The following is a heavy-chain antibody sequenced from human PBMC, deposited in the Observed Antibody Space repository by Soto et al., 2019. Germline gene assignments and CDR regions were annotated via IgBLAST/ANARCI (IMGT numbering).Heavy chain of an antibody. Sequence: EMHLLESGGELVQPGGSLRLSCAASGFTFSTYAMTWVRQAPGKGMEYVSAISGGGVTTYYADSMKGRFTISRDNSKNTLYLQMNSLRAEDTAVYSCAKDRDDIGMVDAFEVWGQGTMVTVSS. CDR3: AKDRDDIGMVDAFEV. J-gene: IGHJ3*01. CDR1: GFTFSTYA. D-gene: IGHD2-15*01. V-gene: IGHV3-23*01. CDR2: ISGGGVTT.